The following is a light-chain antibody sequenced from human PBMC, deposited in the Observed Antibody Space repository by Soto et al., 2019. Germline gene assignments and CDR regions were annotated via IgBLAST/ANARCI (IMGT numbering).Light chain of an antibody. V-gene: IGKV1-33*01. CDR1: PDIRNY. Sequence: DIQMTQSPSSLSASVGDSVTITCQASPDIRNYLNWYQQKPGKAPKLLIYDASNLETGVPSRFSGSGTVTHFTFTISSLQPEDIATYYCQHYETLPFFGPGTNVDIK. CDR3: QHYETLPF. J-gene: IGKJ3*01. CDR2: DAS.